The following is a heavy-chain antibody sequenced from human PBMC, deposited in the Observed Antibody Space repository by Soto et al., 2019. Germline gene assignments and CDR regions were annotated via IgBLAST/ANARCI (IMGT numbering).Heavy chain of an antibody. CDR3: ARGQGNAGVHDY. V-gene: IGHV4-34*01. CDR1: GGSFRGYY. J-gene: IGHJ4*02. CDR2: INDSGVS. Sequence: QVQLPQWGAGLLKPSETLSLTCSVYGGSFRGYYWCWIRQFPEKGLERIGEINDSGVSNYNPSLKNRLTITVDSSKNHVALNVSSVTAADTAVYYCARGQGNAGVHDYCGQGTLVTVSS. D-gene: IGHD2-8*01.